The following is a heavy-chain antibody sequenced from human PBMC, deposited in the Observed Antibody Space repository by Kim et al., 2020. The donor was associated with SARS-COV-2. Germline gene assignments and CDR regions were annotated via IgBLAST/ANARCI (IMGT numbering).Heavy chain of an antibody. CDR1: GGSISSYY. CDR3: ARGQGSGSYHTTFDY. J-gene: IGHJ4*02. V-gene: IGHV4-4*07. CDR2: IYTSGST. D-gene: IGHD3-10*01. Sequence: SETLSLTCTVSGGSISSYYWSWIRQPAGKGLEWIGRIYTSGSTNYNPSLKSRVTMSVDTPKNQFSLKLSSVTAADTAVYYCARGQGSGSYHTTFDYWGQGTLVTVSS.